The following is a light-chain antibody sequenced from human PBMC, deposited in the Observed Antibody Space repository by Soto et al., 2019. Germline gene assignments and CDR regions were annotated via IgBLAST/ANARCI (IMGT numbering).Light chain of an antibody. V-gene: IGKV1-5*03. CDR3: QQYHNYPIT. Sequence: DIQMTQSPSTLSASVGDRVTITCRATESISSWLAWYQQKPGKAPKLLIYQASSLQSGVPFRFSGSGSGTVFTLTISSLQPDDFATYYCQQYHNYPITFGQGTRLEIK. CDR1: ESISSW. J-gene: IGKJ5*01. CDR2: QAS.